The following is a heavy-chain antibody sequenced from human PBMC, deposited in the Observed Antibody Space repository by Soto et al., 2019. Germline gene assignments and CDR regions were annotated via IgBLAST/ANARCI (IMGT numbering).Heavy chain of an antibody. J-gene: IGHJ5*02. CDR1: GGTFGNTA. D-gene: IGHD3-3*01. V-gene: IGHV1-69*12. CDR2: IVPLFGTA. Sequence: QVQLVQSGAEVKEPGSSVNVSCKTSGGTFGNTAVTWVRQVPGQGLEWIGGIVPLFGTANYAQKFRGRVMITADESTSTAYMDLGSLRSDDTAIYYCARDGDPGYSFWSGPVGGGRFDPWGQGTRVTVSS. CDR3: ARDGDPGYSFWSGPVGGGRFDP.